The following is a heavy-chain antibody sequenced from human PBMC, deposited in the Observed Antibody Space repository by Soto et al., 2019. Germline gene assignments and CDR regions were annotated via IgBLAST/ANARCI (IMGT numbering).Heavy chain of an antibody. D-gene: IGHD3-9*01. CDR2: IYYSGRT. CDR1: GGSISSYY. J-gene: IGHJ4*02. CDR3: ARMRNILPGNPGHFDY. V-gene: IGHV4-59*01. Sequence: SETLSLTCTVPGGSISSYYWGWIRQPPGKGLEWIGYIYYSGRTNYNPSLKSRVTIAVDTSKNQFSLKLSSVTAADTAVYYCARMRNILPGNPGHFDYWAQGTLVTVSS.